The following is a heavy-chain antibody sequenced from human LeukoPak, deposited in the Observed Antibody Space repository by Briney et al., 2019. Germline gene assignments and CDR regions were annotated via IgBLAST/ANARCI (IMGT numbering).Heavy chain of an antibody. V-gene: IGHV3-7*01. J-gene: IGHJ4*02. Sequence: GGSLRLSCAASGFTFSSYWMSWVRQAPGKGLEWVANIKQDGSEKYYVDSVKGRFTISRDDAKNSLYLQMNSLRAEDTAVYYCERGGSSSWLFDYWGQGTLVTVSS. CDR1: GFTFSSYW. D-gene: IGHD6-13*01. CDR2: IKQDGSEK. CDR3: ERGGSSSWLFDY.